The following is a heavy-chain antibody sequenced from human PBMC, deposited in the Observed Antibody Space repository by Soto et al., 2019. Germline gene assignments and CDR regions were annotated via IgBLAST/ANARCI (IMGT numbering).Heavy chain of an antibody. D-gene: IGHD2-2*01. CDR3: ARCAAAGANNWFDP. CDR1: GYIFTSYW. J-gene: IGHJ5*02. Sequence: VESLKISCKGSGYIFTSYWICCFLQMPGKVLEWMGIIYPGDSDTRYSPSFQGQVTISADKSISTAYLQWSSLKASDTAMYYCARCAAAGANNWFDPWGQGTLVTSPQ. V-gene: IGHV5-51*01. CDR2: IYPGDSDT.